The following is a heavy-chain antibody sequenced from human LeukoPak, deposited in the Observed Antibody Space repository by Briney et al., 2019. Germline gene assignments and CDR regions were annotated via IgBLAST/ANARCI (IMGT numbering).Heavy chain of an antibody. CDR3: ARDKPFYYGSGSNYMDV. J-gene: IGHJ6*03. D-gene: IGHD3-10*01. CDR2: IYTSGST. Sequence: PSETLSLTCTVSGGSISSGTYYWSWIRQPAGKGLEWIGRIYTSGSTNYNPSLKSRVTMSVDTSKNQFSLKLSSVTAADTAVYYCARDKPFYYGSGSNYMDVWGKGTTVTISS. CDR1: GGSISSGTYY. V-gene: IGHV4-61*02.